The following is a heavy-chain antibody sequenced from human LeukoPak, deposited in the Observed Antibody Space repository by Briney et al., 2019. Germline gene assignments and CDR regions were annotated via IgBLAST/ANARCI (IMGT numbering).Heavy chain of an antibody. CDR1: GTSISRHY. CDR3: ARQDGLWVGDLGGWFDF. Sequence: SETLSLTCTVSGTSISRHYWSWLRQSAGLVLEWLGYISTTGSTTYNPSLEGRVTMSEDTSQNQLSLTLSSVTAADTAVYFCARQDGLWVGDLGGWFDFWGQGIQVTVSS. D-gene: IGHD3-10*01. J-gene: IGHJ5*01. CDR2: ISTTGST. V-gene: IGHV4-4*09.